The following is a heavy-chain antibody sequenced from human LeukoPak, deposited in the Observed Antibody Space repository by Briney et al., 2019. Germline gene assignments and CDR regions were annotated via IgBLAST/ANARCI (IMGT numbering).Heavy chain of an antibody. CDR2: IWYDSSKE. V-gene: IGHV3-33*01. Sequence: GGSLRLSCAASGFTFTNHGFHWVRQAPGKGLEWVAAIWYDSSKESYADSVKGRFTISRDNSKNTVYLQMNSLRGEDTAVYYCARDPESSMDVWGQGTTVTHSS. D-gene: IGHD1-14*01. CDR3: ARDPESSMDV. J-gene: IGHJ6*02. CDR1: GFTFTNHG.